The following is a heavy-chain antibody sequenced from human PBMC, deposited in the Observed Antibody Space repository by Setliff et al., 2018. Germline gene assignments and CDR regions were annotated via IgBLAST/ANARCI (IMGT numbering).Heavy chain of an antibody. D-gene: IGHD3-16*01. CDR1: GSSITSTSYF. Sequence: SETLSLTCTVSGSSITSTSYFWHWIRQPAGKGLEWIGHVYISGGTNYNPSLKSRVTMSADRSKNQFSLNLRSVTAADTAIYYCARLYYASRALYFDSWGQGSLVTVSS. CDR3: ARLYYASRALYFDS. J-gene: IGHJ4*02. CDR2: VYISGGT. V-gene: IGHV4-61*09.